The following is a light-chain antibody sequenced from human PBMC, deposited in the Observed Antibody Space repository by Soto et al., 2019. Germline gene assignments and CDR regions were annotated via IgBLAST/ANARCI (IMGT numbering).Light chain of an antibody. J-gene: IGKJ5*01. CDR3: QQRSNWPIT. Sequence: EIVLTQSPGTLSLSPGARATLSCRASQSVDRNYLAWYQHKPGQAPRLLIYGASNRATGIPARFSGSGSGTDFTLTISSLEPEDFAVYYCQQRSNWPITFGQGTRLEIK. CDR2: GAS. CDR1: QSVDRNY. V-gene: IGKV3-11*01.